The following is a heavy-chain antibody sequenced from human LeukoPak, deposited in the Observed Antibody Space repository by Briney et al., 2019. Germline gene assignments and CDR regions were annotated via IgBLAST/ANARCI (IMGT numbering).Heavy chain of an antibody. V-gene: IGHV4-59*01. CDR1: GGSISSYY. Sequence: SETLSLTCTVSGGSISSYYWSWIRQPPGKGLEWIGYIYYSGSTNYNPSLKSRVTISVDTSKNRFSLKLSSVTAADTAVYYCARTGRYYYGLGSYWLWFDPWGQGTLVTVSS. J-gene: IGHJ5*02. CDR2: IYYSGST. D-gene: IGHD3-10*01. CDR3: ARTGRYYYGLGSYWLWFDP.